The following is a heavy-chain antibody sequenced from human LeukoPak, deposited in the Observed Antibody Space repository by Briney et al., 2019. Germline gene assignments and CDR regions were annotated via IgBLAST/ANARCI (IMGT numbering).Heavy chain of an antibody. V-gene: IGHV3-30*03. CDR1: GFTFSSYG. Sequence: GGSLRLSCAASGFTFSSYGMHWVRQAPGKGLEWVAVISYDGSNKYYADSVKGRFTISRDNSKNTLYLQMNSLRAEDTAVYYCARGSRGTAAPFDYWGQGTLVTVSS. D-gene: IGHD2-2*01. CDR2: ISYDGSNK. CDR3: ARGSRGTAAPFDY. J-gene: IGHJ4*02.